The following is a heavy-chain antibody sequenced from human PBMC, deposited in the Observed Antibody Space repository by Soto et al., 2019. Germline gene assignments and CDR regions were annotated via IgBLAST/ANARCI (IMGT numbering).Heavy chain of an antibody. CDR3: ARAVAVPADFDY. Sequence: ASVKVSCKASGYTFTSYAMLWVRQAPGQRLEWMGWINAGNGNTKYSQKFQGRVTITRDTSASTAYMELSSLRSEDTAVYYCARAVAVPADFDYWGQGTLVTVS. V-gene: IGHV1-3*01. CDR1: GYTFTSYA. CDR2: INAGNGNT. J-gene: IGHJ4*02. D-gene: IGHD6-19*01.